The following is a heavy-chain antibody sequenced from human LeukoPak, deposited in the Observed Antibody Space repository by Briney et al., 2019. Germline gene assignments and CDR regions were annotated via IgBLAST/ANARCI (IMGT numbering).Heavy chain of an antibody. D-gene: IGHD3-10*01. CDR3: ARGPYGSGSYRFDY. CDR2: FDPEDGET. CDR1: GYTLTELS. V-gene: IGHV1-24*01. Sequence: ASVKVSCKVSGYTLTELSMHWVRQAPGKGLEWMGGFDPEDGETIYAQKFQGRVTMTEDTSTDTAYMELSSLRSEDTAVYYCARGPYGSGSYRFDYWGQGTLVTVSS. J-gene: IGHJ4*02.